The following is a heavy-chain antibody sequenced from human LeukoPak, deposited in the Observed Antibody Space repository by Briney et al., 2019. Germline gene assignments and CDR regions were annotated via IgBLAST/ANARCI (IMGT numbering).Heavy chain of an antibody. CDR1: GGSFSGYY. D-gene: IGHD3-3*01. J-gene: IGHJ6*02. V-gene: IGHV4-34*01. CDR2: INHSGST. CDR3: ARVQVKLRFLEWSPLGYYYYGMDV. Sequence: SETLSLTCAVYGGSFSGYYWSWIRQPPGKGLEWIGEINHSGSTNYNPSLKSRVTISVDTSKNQFSLKLSSVTAADTAVYYCARVQVKLRFLEWSPLGYYYYGMDVRGQGTTVTVSS.